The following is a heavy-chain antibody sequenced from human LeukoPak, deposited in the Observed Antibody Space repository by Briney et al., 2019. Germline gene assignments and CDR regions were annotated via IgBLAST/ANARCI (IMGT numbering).Heavy chain of an antibody. CDR1: GYTFTGYS. V-gene: IGHV1-2*06. CDR3: ARGLPRFGGWLSA. CDR2: INPNSGGT. J-gene: IGHJ5*02. Sequence: GASVKVSCKASGYTFTGYSMHWVRQAPGQGLEWMGRINPNSGGTDYAQKFQGRVTMIRDTSISTVYMELNRLRSDDTAVYYCARGLPRFGGWLSAWGQGTLVTVSS. D-gene: IGHD3-16*01.